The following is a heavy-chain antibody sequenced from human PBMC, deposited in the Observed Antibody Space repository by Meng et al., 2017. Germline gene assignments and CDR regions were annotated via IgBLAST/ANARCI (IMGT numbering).Heavy chain of an antibody. Sequence: SLKISCAASGFTFDDYAMHWVRQAPGKGLEWVSGISWNSGSIGYADSVKGRFTISRDNAKNTLYLQMNSLRAEDTAVYYCARRHYDFWSGYSSYYYYGMDVWGQGTTVTVSS. D-gene: IGHD3-3*01. J-gene: IGHJ6*02. V-gene: IGHV3-9*01. CDR3: ARRHYDFWSGYSSYYYYGMDV. CDR2: ISWNSGSI. CDR1: GFTFDDYA.